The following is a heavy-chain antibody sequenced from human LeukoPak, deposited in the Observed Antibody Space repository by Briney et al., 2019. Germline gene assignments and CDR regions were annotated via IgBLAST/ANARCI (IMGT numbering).Heavy chain of an antibody. J-gene: IGHJ4*02. CDR1: GGSLSSYS. D-gene: IGHD6-13*01. CDR3: ARESPGSSWFRVDY. Sequence: SETLSLTCTVSGGSLSSYSWSWIRQPAGKGLEWIGHIYTSGSTNYNPSLKSRVTMSVDTSKNQFSLRLSSVTAADTAVYYCARESPGSSWFRVDYWGQGTLVTVSS. V-gene: IGHV4-4*07. CDR2: IYTSGST.